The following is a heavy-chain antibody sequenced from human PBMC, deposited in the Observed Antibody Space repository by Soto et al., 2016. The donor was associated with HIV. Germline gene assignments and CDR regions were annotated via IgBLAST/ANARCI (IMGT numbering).Heavy chain of an antibody. D-gene: IGHD3-10*01. CDR1: GGSMSGDF. Sequence: VQESGPGLVKPSETLSLICTVSGGSMSGDFWSWIRQPPGKRLEWIGYIYYTGSTNYNPSLKSRVVISVDTSKNQYSLNLTSVTAADTAIYYCAREGYYGSETVGRNYFDPWGQGTLVTVSS. CDR2: IYYTGST. V-gene: IGHV4-59*01. CDR3: AREGYYGSETVGRNYFDP. J-gene: IGHJ5*02.